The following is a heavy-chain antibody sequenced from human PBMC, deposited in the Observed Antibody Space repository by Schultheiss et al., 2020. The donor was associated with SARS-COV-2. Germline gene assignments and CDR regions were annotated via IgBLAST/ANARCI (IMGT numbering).Heavy chain of an antibody. V-gene: IGHV4-30-2*03. Sequence: LRLSCTVSGGSISSGDYSWSWIRQPPGKGLEWIGTIHHGGSTYYNPSLKSRVTISVDTSKNQFSLKLSSVTAADTAVYYCARHVYCSGGSCYAAYYYYMDVWGKGTTVTVSS. CDR3: ARHVYCSGGSCYAAYYYYMDV. D-gene: IGHD2-15*01. CDR2: IHHGGST. CDR1: GGSISSGDYS. J-gene: IGHJ6*03.